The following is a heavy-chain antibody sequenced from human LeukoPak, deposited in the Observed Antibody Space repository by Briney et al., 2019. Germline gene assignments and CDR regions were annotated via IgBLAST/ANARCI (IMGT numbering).Heavy chain of an antibody. CDR1: GFTFNNYA. D-gene: IGHD4-17*01. J-gene: IGHJ4*02. CDR2: INSAGST. Sequence: GGSLRLSCAASGFTFNNYAMNWVRQAPGKGLEWVSAINSAGSTYYGDSVRGRFTISRDNSKNVLHLQMNSLRAEDTALYYCAKDQNTVATAPFDYWGLGTLVTVSS. CDR3: AKDQNTVATAPFDY. V-gene: IGHV3-23*01.